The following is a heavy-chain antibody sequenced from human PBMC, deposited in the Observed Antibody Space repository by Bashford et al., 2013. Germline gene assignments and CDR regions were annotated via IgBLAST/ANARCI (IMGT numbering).Heavy chain of an antibody. CDR2: INPNSGAT. D-gene: IGHD4-17*01. CDR1: GYNFTGYD. V-gene: IGHV1-2*02. CDR3: ARTEVVTNSVALLDN. J-gene: IGHJ4*02. Sequence: ASVKVSCKASGYNFTGYDIHWVRQAPGQGLEWMGWINPNSGATKYAQKSQGRVTMTRDTSISAAYMELTSLRSDDTAIYYCARTEVVTNSVALLDNWGQGTLVTVSS.